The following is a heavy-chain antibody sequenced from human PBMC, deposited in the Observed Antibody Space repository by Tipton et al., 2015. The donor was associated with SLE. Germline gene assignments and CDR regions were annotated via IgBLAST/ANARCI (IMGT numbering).Heavy chain of an antibody. CDR1: GYTFTTYG. J-gene: IGHJ4*01. D-gene: IGHD5-24*01. Sequence: QSGPEVKKPGASVKVSCKASGYTFTTYGFTWVRQAPGQGREWLGWISAYNGNTNYAQKLQGRVTLTTDTSTSTAYMEVRRLRSDDTAVYYCAISRAPRQRRLQPSDYWCHGTLVTVSS. CDR2: ISAYNGNT. CDR3: AISRAPRQRRLQPSDY. V-gene: IGHV1-18*01.